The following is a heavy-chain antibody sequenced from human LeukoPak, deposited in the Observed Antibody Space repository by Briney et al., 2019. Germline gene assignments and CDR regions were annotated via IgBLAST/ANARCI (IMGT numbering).Heavy chain of an antibody. V-gene: IGHV3-53*01. CDR1: GFTFSSSG. Sequence: PGGSLRLSCAASGFTFSSSGMHWVRQAPGKGLEWVSVIYSGGSTYYADSVKGRFTISRDNSKNTLYLQMNSLRAEDTAVYYCARDVGPYYDILTGYYGGYYFDYWGQEALVTVSS. CDR2: IYSGGST. D-gene: IGHD3-9*01. CDR3: ARDVGPYYDILTGYYGGYYFDY. J-gene: IGHJ4*02.